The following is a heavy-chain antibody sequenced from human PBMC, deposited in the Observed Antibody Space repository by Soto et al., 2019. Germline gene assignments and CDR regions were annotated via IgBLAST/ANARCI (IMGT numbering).Heavy chain of an antibody. D-gene: IGHD1-26*01. CDR2: ISGGGVST. J-gene: IGHJ4*02. CDR1: GFTFTSYA. V-gene: IGHV3-23*01. Sequence: QPGGSLRLSCAASGFTFTSYAMSWVRQAPGKGLEWVSAISGGGVSTYYADSVMGRFTISRDNSKNTLFLQLNSLRVEDTAVYYCAKWDLPASLHYWGQGTLVTVSS. CDR3: AKWDLPASLHY.